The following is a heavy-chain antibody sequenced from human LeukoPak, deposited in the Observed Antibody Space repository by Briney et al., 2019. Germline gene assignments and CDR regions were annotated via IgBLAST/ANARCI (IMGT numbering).Heavy chain of an antibody. CDR1: GFAFSRHG. CDR2: IPYDGSNK. CDR3: AKGVGGSANYYYMDV. D-gene: IGHD3-10*01. J-gene: IGHJ6*03. V-gene: IGHV3-30*02. Sequence: GGSLRLSCAASGFAFSRHGIHWVRQAPGKGLEWVAFIPYDGSNKFYADSVKGRFTISRDNAKNTLYLKMNSLRAEDTAVYYCAKGVGGSANYYYMDVWGKGTTVTVSS.